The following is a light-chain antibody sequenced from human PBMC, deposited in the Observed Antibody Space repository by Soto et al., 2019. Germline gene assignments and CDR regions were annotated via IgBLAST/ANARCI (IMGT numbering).Light chain of an antibody. V-gene: IGLV1-40*01. J-gene: IGLJ1*01. CDR2: GNS. CDR1: SSKIEAGYD. Sequence: QSVLTQPPSVSGAPGQRDTISCTGSSSKIEAGYDVHWYQQLPGTAPKLLIYGNSNRPSGVPDRFSGSKSGTSASLALTGLQAEDEADYYCQSYDSSLSGYVFGTGTKVTVL. CDR3: QSYDSSLSGYV.